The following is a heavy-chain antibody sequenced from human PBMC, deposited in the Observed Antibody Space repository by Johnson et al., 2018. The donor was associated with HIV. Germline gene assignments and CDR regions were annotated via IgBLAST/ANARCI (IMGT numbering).Heavy chain of an antibody. D-gene: IGHD5-24*01. J-gene: IGHJ3*02. CDR1: RFTFSSYA. V-gene: IGHV3-64*01. CDR2: ISSNGGST. Sequence: EVQLVESGGGLVQPGGSLRLSCAASRFTFSSYAMHWVRQAPGRGLEYVSAISSNGGSTYYANSVKGRFTISRDNSKNTLYLQMGSLRAEDTAVYYCARELQLSSDACDIWGQGTMVTVSS. CDR3: ARELQLSSDACDI.